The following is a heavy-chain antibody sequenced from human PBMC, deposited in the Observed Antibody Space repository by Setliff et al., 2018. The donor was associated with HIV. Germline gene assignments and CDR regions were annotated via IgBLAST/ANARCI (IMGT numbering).Heavy chain of an antibody. CDR2: IYTRGSV. J-gene: IGHJ4*02. CDR1: GGSISSYS. Sequence: SETLSLTCIVSGGSISSYSWSWIRQPAGKGPEWIGLIYTRGSVSYNPSLMSRVTISLDTSKNQLSLKLSSVTAADTAVYYCTREFFYWGQGILVTVSS. CDR3: TREFFY. D-gene: IGHD3-3*01. V-gene: IGHV4-4*07.